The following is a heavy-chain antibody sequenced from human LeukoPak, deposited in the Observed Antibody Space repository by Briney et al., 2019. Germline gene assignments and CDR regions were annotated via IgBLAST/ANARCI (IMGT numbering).Heavy chain of an antibody. D-gene: IGHD6-19*01. V-gene: IGHV1-2*02. J-gene: IGHJ4*02. CDR2: INPNSGGT. CDR1: GYTFTGYY. CDR3: ARVARIAVAGPDPFLGY. Sequence: ASVKVSCKASGYTFTGYYMHRVRQAPGQGLEWMGWINPNSGGTNYAQKFQGRVTMTRDTSISTAYMELSRLRSDDTAVYYCARVARIAVAGPDPFLGYWGQGTLVTVSS.